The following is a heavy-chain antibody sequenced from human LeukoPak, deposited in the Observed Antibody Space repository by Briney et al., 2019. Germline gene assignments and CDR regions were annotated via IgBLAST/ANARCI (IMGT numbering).Heavy chain of an antibody. CDR3: ARQTRTSMVRGVITPFDY. D-gene: IGHD3-10*01. Sequence: PSETLSLTCAVYGGSFSGYYWSWIRQPPGKGLEWIGEINHSGSTNYNPSLKSRVTISVDTSKNQFSLKLSSVTAADTAVYYCARQTRTSMVRGVITPFDYWGQGTLVTVSS. CDR1: GGSFSGYY. J-gene: IGHJ4*02. CDR2: INHSGST. V-gene: IGHV4-34*01.